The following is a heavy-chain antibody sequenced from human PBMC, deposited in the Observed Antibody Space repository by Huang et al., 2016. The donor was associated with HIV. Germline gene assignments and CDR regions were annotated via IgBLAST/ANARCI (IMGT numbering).Heavy chain of an antibody. CDR2: SIPIFGTT. CDR3: ARAALVNNQYFDY. Sequence: VQLIQSGAEVKKTGSSVRVSCRASEGTFSSYSIGWMRQAPGQGLEWMGVSIPIFGTTTYAQKFQGRVSIAADESTSTAYMDLNSLRSEDTAVYYCARAALVNNQYFDYWGQGTLVTVSS. CDR1: EGTFSSYS. V-gene: IGHV1-69*13. J-gene: IGHJ4*02. D-gene: IGHD5-18*01.